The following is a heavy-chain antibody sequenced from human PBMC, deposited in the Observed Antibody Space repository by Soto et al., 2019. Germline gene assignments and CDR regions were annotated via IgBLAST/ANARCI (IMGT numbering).Heavy chain of an antibody. CDR1: GYSFTSYW. CDR2: IYPGDSDT. CDR3: ARLMTTVTTCWFDP. Sequence: GESLKISCKCSGYSFTSYWIGLVRQMPGKGLEWMGIIYPGDSDTRYSPSFQGQVTISADKSISTAYLQWSSLKASDTAMYYCARLMTTVTTCWFDPWGQGTLVTVSS. V-gene: IGHV5-51*01. D-gene: IGHD4-4*01. J-gene: IGHJ5*02.